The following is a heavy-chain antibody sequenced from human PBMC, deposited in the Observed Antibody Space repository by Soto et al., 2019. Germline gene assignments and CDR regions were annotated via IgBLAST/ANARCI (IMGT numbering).Heavy chain of an antibody. CDR2: ISYDGSNK. D-gene: IGHD1-26*01. CDR1: GFTFSSYA. J-gene: IGHJ6*01. V-gene: IGHV3-30-3*01. Sequence: QVQLVESGGGVVQPGRSLRLSCAASGFTFSSYAMHWVRQAPGKGLEWVAVISYDGSNKYYADSVKGRFTISRDNSKNTLYLQMNSLRAEDTAVYYGARDIVRVYYYYGMDVW. CDR3: ARDIVRVYYYYGMDV.